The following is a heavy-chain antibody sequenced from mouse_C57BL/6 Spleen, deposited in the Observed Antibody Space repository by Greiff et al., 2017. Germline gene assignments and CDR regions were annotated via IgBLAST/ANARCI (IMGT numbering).Heavy chain of an antibody. CDR2: IDPANGNT. Sequence: EVNVVESVAELVRPGASVKLSCTASGFNIKNTYMHWVKQRPEQGLEWIGRIDPANGNTKYAPKFQGKATITADTSSNTAYLQLSSLTSEDTAIYYCARDVDSNYPWFAYWGQGTLVTVSA. D-gene: IGHD2-5*01. CDR1: GFNIKNTY. CDR3: ARDVDSNYPWFAY. V-gene: IGHV14-3*01. J-gene: IGHJ3*01.